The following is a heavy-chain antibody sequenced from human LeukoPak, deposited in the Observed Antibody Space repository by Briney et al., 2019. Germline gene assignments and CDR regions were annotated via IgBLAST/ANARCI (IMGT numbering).Heavy chain of an antibody. D-gene: IGHD4-17*01. CDR2: INHSGST. V-gene: IGHV4-34*01. CDR1: GFTFSSYA. J-gene: IGHJ4*02. CDR3: ARGVLTVTAFDY. Sequence: SGGSLRLSCAASGFTFSSYAMSWIRQPPGKGLEWIGEINHSGSTNYNPSLKSRVTISVDTSKNQFSLKLSSVTAADTAVYYCARGVLTVTAFDYWGQGTLVTVSS.